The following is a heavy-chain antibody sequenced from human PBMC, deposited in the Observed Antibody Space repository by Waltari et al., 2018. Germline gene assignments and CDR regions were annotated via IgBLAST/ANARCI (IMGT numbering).Heavy chain of an antibody. Sequence: QLQLQESGPGLVKPSETLSLTCTVSGGSISSSSYYWGWLRPPPGKGLEWIGSIYYSGSTYYNPSLKSRVTISVDTSKNQFSLKLSSVTAADTAVYYCARSPGRDIVVVVAATAWFDPWGQGTLVTVSS. CDR1: GGSISSSSYY. CDR3: ARSPGRDIVVVVAATAWFDP. D-gene: IGHD2-15*01. V-gene: IGHV4-39*07. J-gene: IGHJ5*02. CDR2: IYYSGST.